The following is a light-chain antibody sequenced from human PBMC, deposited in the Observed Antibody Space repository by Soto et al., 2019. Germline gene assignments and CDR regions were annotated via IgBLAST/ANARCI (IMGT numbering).Light chain of an antibody. V-gene: IGKV3-11*01. Sequence: EIVLTQSPATLSLSPGERATLYCSASQSVSSYLAWYQQKPGQAPRLLIYDASNRATGIPARFSGSGSGTDFTLIISSLEPEDYAVYYCQPRSNWPLTFGGGTKVEIK. CDR1: QSVSSY. CDR2: DAS. CDR3: QPRSNWPLT. J-gene: IGKJ4*01.